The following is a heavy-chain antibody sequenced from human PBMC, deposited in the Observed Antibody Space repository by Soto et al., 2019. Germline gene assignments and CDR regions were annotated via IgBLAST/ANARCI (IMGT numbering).Heavy chain of an antibody. V-gene: IGHV4-30-4*01. CDR1: GGXSXSGDYC. CDR2: IYYSGST. Sequence: TXSLTCTVSGGXSXSGDYCWSWIRQPPGKGLEWIGYIYYSGSTYYNPSLKSRVTISVDTSKNQFSLKLSSVTAADTAVYYCARALGYCSGGSCYYNWFDPWGQGTLVTVSS. J-gene: IGHJ5*02. D-gene: IGHD2-15*01. CDR3: ARALGYCSGGSCYYNWFDP.